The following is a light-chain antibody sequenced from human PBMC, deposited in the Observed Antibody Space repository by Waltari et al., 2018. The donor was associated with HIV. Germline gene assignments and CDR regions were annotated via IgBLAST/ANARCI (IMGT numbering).Light chain of an antibody. V-gene: IGLV3-25*03. CDR1: SLAKQH. CDR3: QSADTSGTYVV. CDR2: KDT. Sequence: SFELAQPPSVSVSPGQTATITCSGESLAKQHGYWYQQKSGQAPLLVIYKDTERPSGIPDRFSGATSGAIVTLTISGVQAEDEADYYCQSADTSGTYVVFGGGTKLTVL. J-gene: IGLJ2*01.